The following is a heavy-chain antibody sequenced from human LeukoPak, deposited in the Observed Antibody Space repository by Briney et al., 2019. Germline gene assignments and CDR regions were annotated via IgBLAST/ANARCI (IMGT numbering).Heavy chain of an antibody. J-gene: IGHJ4*02. CDR3: AKNHYDSRGYARTPFDC. Sequence: QPGGSLRLSCAASGFTFSSYVMHWVRQAPGKGLEYISVISSNGDSTYYANSVKGRFTISRDNSKNTLFLQMGSLRADDMAVYYCAKNHYDSRGYARTPFDCWGQGTLVTVSS. CDR2: ISSNGDST. V-gene: IGHV3-64*01. D-gene: IGHD3-22*01. CDR1: GFTFSSYV.